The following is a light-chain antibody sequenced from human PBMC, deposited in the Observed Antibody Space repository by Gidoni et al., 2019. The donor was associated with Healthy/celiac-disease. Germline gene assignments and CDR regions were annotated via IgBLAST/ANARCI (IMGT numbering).Light chain of an antibody. J-gene: IGKJ5*01. V-gene: IGKV1-9*01. Sequence: IPPTQSPSLLSASVGDRVTITCRASQGISSYLAWYQQKPGKAPKLLIYAASTLQSGVPARFSGSGSGTEFTLTISSLQPEDFATYYCQQHDSYPPTFGQGTQVEIK. CDR1: QGISSY. CDR3: QQHDSYPPT. CDR2: AAS.